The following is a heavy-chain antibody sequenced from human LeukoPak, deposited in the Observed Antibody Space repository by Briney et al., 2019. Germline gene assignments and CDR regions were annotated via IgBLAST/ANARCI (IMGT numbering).Heavy chain of an antibody. CDR1: GGSISTYY. J-gene: IGHJ4*02. D-gene: IGHD3-22*01. Sequence: SETLSLTCTVSGGSISTYYWSWIRQPPGKGLEWIGYIYYSGSTNYNPSLKSRVTISVDKSKNLFSLKLSSVTAADTAVYYCARGHSYYYDSSAYYPDFDYWGQGTRVTVSS. CDR3: ARGHSYYYDSSAYYPDFDY. V-gene: IGHV4-59*01. CDR2: IYYSGST.